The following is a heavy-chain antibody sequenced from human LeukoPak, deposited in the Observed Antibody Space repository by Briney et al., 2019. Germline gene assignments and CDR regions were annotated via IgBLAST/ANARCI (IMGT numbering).Heavy chain of an antibody. CDR3: TTDPAVTTKAEKYFDY. V-gene: IGHV3-15*01. D-gene: IGHD4-11*01. CDR2: IKSKTDGGTT. Sequence: PGGSLRLSCAASGFTFSNAWMSWVRQAAGKGLEWVGRIKSKTDGGTTDYAAPVKGRFTISRDDSKNTLYLQMNSLKTEDTAVYYCTTDPAVTTKAEKYFDYWGQGTLVTVSS. CDR1: GFTFSNAW. J-gene: IGHJ4*02.